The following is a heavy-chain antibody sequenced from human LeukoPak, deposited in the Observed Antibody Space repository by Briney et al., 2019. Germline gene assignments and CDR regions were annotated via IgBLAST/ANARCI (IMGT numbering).Heavy chain of an antibody. J-gene: IGHJ4*02. CDR1: GYSFTSYG. Sequence: GESLKISCKGSGYSFTSYGISWVRQAPGQGLEWMGWISAYNGNTNYAQKLQGRVTMTTDTSTSTAYMELRSLRSDDTAVYYCARGEWFIIGYYFDYWGQGTLVTVSS. CDR2: ISAYNGNT. CDR3: ARGEWFIIGYYFDY. D-gene: IGHD2-8*01. V-gene: IGHV1-18*01.